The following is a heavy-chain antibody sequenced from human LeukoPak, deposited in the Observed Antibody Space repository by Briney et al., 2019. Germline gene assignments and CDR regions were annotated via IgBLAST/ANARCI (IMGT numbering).Heavy chain of an antibody. V-gene: IGHV4-38-2*02. Sequence: PDTVSLTCAVSGYSISSCDYWCWIRQPPGKGLEWIGSRAQRGSTSYNPSLESRITISADTSMNQFSLKLTSVNAADTAVYYCAKEKKSCTSSSCYGIDYWGQGTLVTVSS. J-gene: IGHJ4*02. CDR2: RAQRGST. D-gene: IGHD2-2*01. CDR1: GYSISSCDY. CDR3: AKEKKSCTSSSCYGIDY.